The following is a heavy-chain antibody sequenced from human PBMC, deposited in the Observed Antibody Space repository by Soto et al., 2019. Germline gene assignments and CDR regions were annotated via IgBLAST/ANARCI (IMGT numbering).Heavy chain of an antibody. J-gene: IGHJ4*02. Sequence: SETLSLTCAVYGVSFSGYYWTWIRQPPGKGLEWIGEINHSGSTNYNPSLKSRVTISVDTSKNQFSLKLSSVTAADTAVYYCAAYSSSWLYFDYWGRGPLVTVSS. CDR3: AAYSSSWLYFDY. V-gene: IGHV4-34*01. CDR2: INHSGST. CDR1: GVSFSGYY. D-gene: IGHD6-13*01.